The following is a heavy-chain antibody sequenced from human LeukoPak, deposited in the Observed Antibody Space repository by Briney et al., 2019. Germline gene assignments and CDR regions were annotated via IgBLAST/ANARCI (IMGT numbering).Heavy chain of an antibody. D-gene: IGHD3-9*01. CDR1: GFTFSSYA. Sequence: PGGSLRLSCAASGFTFSSYAMSWVRQAPGKGLEWVSLISGDGGSTYYADSVKGRFTISRDNSKNSLYLQMNSLRTEDTALYYCAKGDWSPPYYYMDVWGKGTTVTVSS. J-gene: IGHJ6*03. CDR2: ISGDGGST. V-gene: IGHV3-43*02. CDR3: AKGDWSPPYYYMDV.